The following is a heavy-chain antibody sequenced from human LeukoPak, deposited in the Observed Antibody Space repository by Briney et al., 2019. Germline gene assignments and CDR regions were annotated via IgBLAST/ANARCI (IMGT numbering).Heavy chain of an antibody. J-gene: IGHJ6*02. CDR3: ARHSVYDSSGYYEYYYYYGMDV. CDR1: GYSFTNYW. D-gene: IGHD3-22*01. Sequence: GESLQISCQGSGYSFTNYWVGWVRQMPGKGLEWMGIIYPGDSDTRYSPSFQGRVTISADKSISTAYLQWSSLKASDTAMYYCARHSVYDSSGYYEYYYYYGMDVWGQGTTVTVSS. CDR2: IYPGDSDT. V-gene: IGHV5-51*01.